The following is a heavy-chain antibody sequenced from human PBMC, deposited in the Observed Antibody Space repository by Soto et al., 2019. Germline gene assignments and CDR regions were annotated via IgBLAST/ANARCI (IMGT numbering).Heavy chain of an antibody. CDR2: IQSDGSSP. CDR1: GFTFNYYW. V-gene: IGHV3-74*01. D-gene: IGHD2-21*02. J-gene: IGHJ4*02. Sequence: EVQLVESGGGLVQPGGSLRLSCVASGFTFNYYWMHWVRQAPGKGLVWVSRIQSDGSSPDYVDSVKGRFTISRDNANNPLYLPMNNLRAEDTAVSYGARGGDPDYWGQGTLVTVSS. CDR3: ARGGDPDY.